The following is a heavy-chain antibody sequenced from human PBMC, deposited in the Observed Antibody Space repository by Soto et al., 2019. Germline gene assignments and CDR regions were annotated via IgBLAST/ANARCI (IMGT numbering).Heavy chain of an antibody. J-gene: IGHJ4*02. V-gene: IGHV4-59*01. CDR1: NGSISTYY. D-gene: IGHD6-13*01. Sequence: SETLSLTCTVSNGSISTYYWSWIRQPPGRSLEWIGHIYYTGSPTYNPSLKSRVTISENTSKKTVSLTLISVTAEDTAVYYCARSKSTRQPFEYWGRGTLDTVSS. CDR3: ARSKSTRQPFEY. CDR2: IYYTGSP.